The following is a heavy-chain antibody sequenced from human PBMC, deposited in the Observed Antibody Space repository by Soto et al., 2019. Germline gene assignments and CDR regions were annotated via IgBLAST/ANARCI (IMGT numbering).Heavy chain of an antibody. Sequence: SETLSITCTVSGGSISSGDYYWSWIRQPPGKGLEWIGYIYYSGSTYYNPSLKSRVTISVDTSKNQFSLKLSSVTAADTAVYYCARDLGSTEYFQHWGQGTLVTVSS. V-gene: IGHV4-30-4*01. D-gene: IGHD2-15*01. J-gene: IGHJ1*01. CDR2: IYYSGST. CDR1: GGSISSGDYY. CDR3: ARDLGSTEYFQH.